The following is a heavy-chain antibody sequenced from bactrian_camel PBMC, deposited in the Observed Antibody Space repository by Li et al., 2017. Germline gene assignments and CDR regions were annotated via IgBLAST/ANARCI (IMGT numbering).Heavy chain of an antibody. Sequence: VQLVESGGGSVQAGGSLRLSCTYSGYSNSSNCLGWFRQASGKEREGVAAIYTGGTTGYADSVKGRFTISQDSAENTLYLQMSSLKPEDTAMYYCAAVRVTFVGTCSTRAPFAYWGPGTQVTVS. CDR1: GYSNSSNC. CDR3: AAVRVTFVGTCSTRAPFAY. V-gene: IGHV3S53*01. D-gene: IGHD3*01. J-gene: IGHJ6*01. CDR2: IYTGGTT.